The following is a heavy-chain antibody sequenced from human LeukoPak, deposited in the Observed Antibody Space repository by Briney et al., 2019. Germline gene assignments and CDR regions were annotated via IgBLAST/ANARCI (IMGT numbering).Heavy chain of an antibody. D-gene: IGHD2-15*01. CDR3: AHRLRSGGSCYFGY. CDR2: IYWNDDK. Sequence: SGPTLVNPTQTLTLTCTFSGFSLSTSGVGVGWIRQPPGKALEWLALIYWNDDKRYIPSLKSRLTITKYTSKNQVVLTMTNMYPVDTATYYCAHRLRSGGSCYFGYWGQGTLVTVSS. J-gene: IGHJ4*02. CDR1: GFSLSTSGVG. V-gene: IGHV2-5*01.